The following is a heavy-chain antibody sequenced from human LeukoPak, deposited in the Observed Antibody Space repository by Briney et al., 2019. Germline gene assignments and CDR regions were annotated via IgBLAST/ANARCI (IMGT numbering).Heavy chain of an antibody. CDR3: ARLSGNFWYFDY. J-gene: IGHJ4*02. D-gene: IGHD5-12*01. Sequence: SETLSLTCTVSGASINTYYWSWIRQPAWKGLEFIGRIYTGGSTNYNPSLKSRVSMSVDTSKNQFSLKLNSVTAADTAVYYCARLSGNFWYFDYWGQGTLVTVSS. CDR1: GASINTYY. CDR2: IYTGGST. V-gene: IGHV4-4*07.